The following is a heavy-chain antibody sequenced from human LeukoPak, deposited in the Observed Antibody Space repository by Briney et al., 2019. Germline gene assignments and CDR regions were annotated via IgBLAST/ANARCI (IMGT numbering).Heavy chain of an antibody. D-gene: IGHD3-10*01. CDR2: MNPNSGNT. V-gene: IGHV1-8*03. CDR3: ASITMVRGAIDY. J-gene: IGHJ4*02. Sequence: ASVKVSCKASGYTFTSYDINWVRQATGQGLEWMGWMNPNSGNTGYAQKFQGRVTITRDTSASTAYMELSSLRSEDTAVYYCASITMVRGAIDYWGQGTLVTVSS. CDR1: GYTFTSYD.